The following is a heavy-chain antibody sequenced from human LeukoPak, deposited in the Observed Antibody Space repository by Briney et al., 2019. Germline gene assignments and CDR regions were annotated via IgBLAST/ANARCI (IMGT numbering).Heavy chain of an antibody. D-gene: IGHD3-10*01. CDR3: ARGRITMVRGVIRYYYYMDV. CDR1: GGSISSYY. Sequence: SETLSLTCTVSGGSISSYYWSWIRQPPGKGLEWIGEINHSGSTNYNPSLKSRVTISVDTSKNQFSLKLSSVTAADTAVYYCARGRITMVRGVIRYYYYMDVWGKGTTVTVSS. V-gene: IGHV4-34*01. J-gene: IGHJ6*03. CDR2: INHSGST.